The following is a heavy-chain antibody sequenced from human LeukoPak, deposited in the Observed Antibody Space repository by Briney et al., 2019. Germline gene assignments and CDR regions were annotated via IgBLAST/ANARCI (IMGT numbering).Heavy chain of an antibody. V-gene: IGHV3-23*01. CDR2: ISGSGSST. J-gene: IGHJ6*02. CDR3: AKDELRYFDWQAPYFYYGMDV. D-gene: IGHD3-9*01. Sequence: GGSLRLSCAASGFTFSSYAMSWVRQAPGKGLEWVSAISGSGSSTYYADSVKGRFTISRDNSKNTLYLQMNSPRAEDTAVYYCAKDELRYFDWQAPYFYYGMDVWGQGTTVTVSS. CDR1: GFTFSSYA.